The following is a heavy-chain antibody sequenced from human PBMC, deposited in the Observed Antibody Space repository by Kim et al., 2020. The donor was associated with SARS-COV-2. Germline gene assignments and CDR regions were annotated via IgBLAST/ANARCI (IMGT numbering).Heavy chain of an antibody. J-gene: IGHJ5*02. D-gene: IGHD3-3*01. V-gene: IGHV3-21*01. CDR2: ISSSSSYI. Sequence: GGSLRLSCAASGFTFSSYSMNWVRQAPGKGLEWVSSISSSSSYIYYADSVKGRFTISRDNAKNSLYLQMNSLRAEDTAVYYCARDRYDFWSGYSWFDPWGQGTLVTVSS. CDR3: ARDRYDFWSGYSWFDP. CDR1: GFTFSSYS.